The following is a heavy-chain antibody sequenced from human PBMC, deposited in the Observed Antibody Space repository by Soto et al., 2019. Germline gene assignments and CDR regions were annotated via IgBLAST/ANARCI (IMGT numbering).Heavy chain of an antibody. D-gene: IGHD5-12*01. Sequence: SENLPHRNAVSGGFLSREYWIVFRQPPGKGLEWIGEINHSGSTNYNPSLKSRVTIPVDTSKNQFSLNLYSVTAADTAVYYCARGRWLRQSFDYWGQGTLVTVS. J-gene: IGHJ4*02. V-gene: IGHV4-34*01. CDR2: INHSGST. CDR1: GGFLSREY. CDR3: ARGRWLRQSFDY.